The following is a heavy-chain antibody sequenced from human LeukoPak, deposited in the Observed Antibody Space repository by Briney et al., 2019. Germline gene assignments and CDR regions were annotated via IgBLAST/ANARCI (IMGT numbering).Heavy chain of an antibody. V-gene: IGHV3-64*04. CDR3: AKDYSTSGNYFSRD. D-gene: IGHD3-10*01. CDR2: LSSNGGST. J-gene: IGHJ1*01. CDR1: GFTFSSYA. Sequence: PGGSLRLSCSASGFTFSSYAMHWVRQAPGKGLEYVSSLSSNGGSTYYADSVKGRFTISRDNSKNTLYLQMNSLRAEDTAVYYCAKDYSTSGNYFSRDWGQGTLVTVSS.